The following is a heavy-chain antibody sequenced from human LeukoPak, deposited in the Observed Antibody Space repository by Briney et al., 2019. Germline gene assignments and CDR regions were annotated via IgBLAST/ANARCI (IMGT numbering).Heavy chain of an antibody. J-gene: IGHJ3*02. Sequence: PSETLSLTCTVSGYSISSGYYWGWIRQPPGKGLEWIGSIYHSGSTYYNPSLKSRVTISVDTSKNQFSLKLSSVTAADTAVYYCARPVEMATDDAFDIWGQGTMVTVSS. V-gene: IGHV4-38-2*02. CDR1: GYSISSGYY. D-gene: IGHD5-24*01. CDR2: IYHSGST. CDR3: ARPVEMATDDAFDI.